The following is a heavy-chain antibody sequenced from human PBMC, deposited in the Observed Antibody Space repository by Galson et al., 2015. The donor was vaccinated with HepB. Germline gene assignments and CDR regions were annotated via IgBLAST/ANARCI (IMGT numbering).Heavy chain of an antibody. D-gene: IGHD2-8*02. V-gene: IGHV2-5*01. CDR3: ARSWGLVGPYFDN. CDR1: GFSLRXSGXX. J-gene: IGHJ4*02. Sequence: PALVNPTQTLTLTCTFSGFSLRXSGXXVGWARQSPGKALEWLAVIYWSDDKRYSPSLRSRLTITKDTFKEQVVLTMTNLDPMDTATYYCARSWGLVGPYFDNWGQGTLVTVXS. CDR2: IYWSDDK.